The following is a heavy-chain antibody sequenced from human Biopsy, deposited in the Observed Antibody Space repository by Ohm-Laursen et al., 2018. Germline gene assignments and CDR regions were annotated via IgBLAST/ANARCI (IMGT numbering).Heavy chain of an antibody. CDR2: MWSDGINK. J-gene: IGHJ5*02. D-gene: IGHD3-9*01. CDR1: GFAFSYYG. V-gene: IGHV3-33*01. CDR3: ARDDDTTGHYMILNH. Sequence: SLRLSCAASGFAFSYYGLHWVRQAPGKGLQWVAVMWSDGINKNYADSVKGRFTVSRDNSNNVLYLQMSKLSDEDSAVYYCARDDDTTGHYMILNHWGQGTLVTVSS.